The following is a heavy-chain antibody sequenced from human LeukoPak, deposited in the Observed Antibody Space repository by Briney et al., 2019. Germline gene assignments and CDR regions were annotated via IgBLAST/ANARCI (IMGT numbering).Heavy chain of an antibody. Sequence: PGGSLRLSCVASGFTFRSYDLHWVRQTTGKGLEWDSAIGTADDTFYPDSVKGRFTISRDDAKNSLYLQMSNLRVGDTAVYYCARSGYYHYYGLDVWGQGTTVTVSS. J-gene: IGHJ6*02. CDR1: GFTFRSYD. CDR3: ARSGYYHYYGLDV. CDR2: IGTADDT. V-gene: IGHV3-13*04. D-gene: IGHD6-13*01.